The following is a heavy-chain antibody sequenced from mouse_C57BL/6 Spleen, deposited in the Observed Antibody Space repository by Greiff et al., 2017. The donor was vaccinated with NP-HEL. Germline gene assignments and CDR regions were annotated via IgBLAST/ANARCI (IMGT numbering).Heavy chain of an antibody. J-gene: IGHJ3*01. CDR1: GYTFTDYE. Sequence: QVHVKQSGAELVRPGASVTLSCKASGYTFTDYEMHWVKQTPVHGLEWIGAIDPETGGTAYNQKFKGKAILTADKSSSTAYMELRSLTSEDSAVYYCTEITRGFAYWGQGTLVTVSA. D-gene: IGHD1-1*01. CDR2: IDPETGGT. CDR3: TEITRGFAY. V-gene: IGHV1-15*01.